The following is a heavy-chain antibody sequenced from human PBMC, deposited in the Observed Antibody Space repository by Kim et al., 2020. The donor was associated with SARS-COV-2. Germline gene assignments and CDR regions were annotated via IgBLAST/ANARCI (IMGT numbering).Heavy chain of an antibody. V-gene: IGHV3-30*18. CDR2: ISYDGSNK. CDR1: GFTFSSYG. J-gene: IGHJ6*02. CDR3: AKDRETGGMDV. Sequence: GGSLRLSCAASGFTFSSYGMHWVRQAPGKGLEWVAVISYDGSNKYYADSVKGRFTISRDNSKNTLYLQMNSLRAEDTAVYYCAKDRETGGMDVWGQGTTVTVSS.